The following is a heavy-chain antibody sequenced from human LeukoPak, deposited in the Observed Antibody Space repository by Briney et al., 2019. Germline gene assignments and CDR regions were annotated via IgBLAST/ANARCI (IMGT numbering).Heavy chain of an antibody. CDR3: AKRGLGCTANCLYWHFDL. J-gene: IGHJ2*01. CDR2: ICGGGAST. D-gene: IGHD2-8*02. CDR1: GFNFNNYA. Sequence: PGGSLRLSCAASGFNFNNYAMSWVRQAPGKGLEWVSSICGGGASTSYADSVKGRFTISRDNSKNTLYVQMNSLRAEDTAVYYCAKRGLGCTANCLYWHFDLWGRGTLVTVSS. V-gene: IGHV3-23*01.